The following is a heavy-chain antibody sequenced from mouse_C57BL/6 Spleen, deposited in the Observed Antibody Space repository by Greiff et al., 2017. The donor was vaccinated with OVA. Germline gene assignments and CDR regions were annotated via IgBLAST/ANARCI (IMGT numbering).Heavy chain of an antibody. CDR2: LYPGDGDT. D-gene: IGHD2-4*01. V-gene: IGHV1-80*01. Sequence: QVQLKESGAELVKPGASVKISCKASGYAFSCYWLNWVQQRPGKGLEWIGQLYPGDGDTNYNGKFKGKATLTADNSSSTAYMQLSSLTSEDYAVYFCARRGGYDYDDYLDYWGQGTTLTVSS. CDR1: GYAFSCYW. J-gene: IGHJ2*01. CDR3: ARRGGYDYDDYLDY.